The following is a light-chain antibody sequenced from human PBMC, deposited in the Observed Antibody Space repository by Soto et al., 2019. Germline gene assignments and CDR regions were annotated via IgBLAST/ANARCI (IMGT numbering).Light chain of an antibody. CDR3: QQYTKRPLT. J-gene: IGKJ4*01. CDR2: HAS. V-gene: IGKV3-15*01. Sequence: EIVMTQSPATLSVSPGERATLSCRASQNVYSNLAWYQQKPGQAPRLLIYHASTRATGIPARFSGGGSGTEFTLTISSLQSEDFAVYYCQQYTKRPLTFGGGTKVEIK. CDR1: QNVYSN.